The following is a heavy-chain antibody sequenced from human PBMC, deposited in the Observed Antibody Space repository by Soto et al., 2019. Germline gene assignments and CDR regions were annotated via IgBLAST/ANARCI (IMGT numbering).Heavy chain of an antibody. Sequence: PGGSLRLSCAASGFTFSSFWMRWVRQAPGKGLVWVSRISSDGNNTNYADSVKGRFTISRDNAKNTLYLQMNSLRAEDTAVYYCARDAMHYYAMDVWGQGTTVTVSS. CDR1: GFTFSSFW. CDR2: ISSDGNNT. CDR3: ARDAMHYYAMDV. J-gene: IGHJ6*02. V-gene: IGHV3-74*01.